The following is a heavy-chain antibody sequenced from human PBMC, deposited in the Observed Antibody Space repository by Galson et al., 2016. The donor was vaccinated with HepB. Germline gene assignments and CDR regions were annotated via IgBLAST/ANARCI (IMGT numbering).Heavy chain of an antibody. D-gene: IGHD6-13*01. V-gene: IGHV3-33*06. J-gene: IGHJ6*02. CDR1: GFTFINYG. Sequence: SLRLSCAASGFTFINYGMHWVRQAPGKGLEWVALIWYDGTNKYYADSVKGRFTISRDIAKNSLYLQMNSLRDEDTAVYYCAKDGGQQVVRWERLRKVYYYYAMDVWGQGTTVTVSS. CDR2: IWYDGTNK. CDR3: AKDGGQQVVRWERLRKVYYYYAMDV.